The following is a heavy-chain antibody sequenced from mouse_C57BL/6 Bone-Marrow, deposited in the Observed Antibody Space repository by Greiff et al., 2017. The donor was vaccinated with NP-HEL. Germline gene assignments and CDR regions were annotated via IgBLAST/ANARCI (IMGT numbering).Heavy chain of an antibody. CDR2: IWRGGST. D-gene: IGHD2-4*01. Sequence: QVQLQQSGPGLVQPSQSLSITCTVSGFSLTSYGVHWVRQSPGKGLEWLGVIWRGGSTDYNAAFMSRLSITKDNSKSQVFFKMNSLQADDTAIYYRAKNGGLRRTGYAMDYWGQGTSVTVSS. V-gene: IGHV2-5*01. J-gene: IGHJ4*01. CDR3: AKNGGLRRTGYAMDY. CDR1: GFSLTSYG.